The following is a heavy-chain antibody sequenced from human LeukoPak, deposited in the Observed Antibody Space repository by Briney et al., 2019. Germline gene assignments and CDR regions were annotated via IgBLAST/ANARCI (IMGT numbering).Heavy chain of an antibody. Sequence: SETLSLTCAVYGGSFSGYYWSWIRQPPGKGLEWIGEINHSGSTNYNPSLKSRVTISVDTSKNQFSLKLSSVTAADTAVYYCARLIAAAGTNWGQGTLVTVPS. CDR2: INHSGST. CDR1: GGSFSGYY. V-gene: IGHV4-34*01. J-gene: IGHJ4*02. D-gene: IGHD6-13*01. CDR3: ARLIAAAGTN.